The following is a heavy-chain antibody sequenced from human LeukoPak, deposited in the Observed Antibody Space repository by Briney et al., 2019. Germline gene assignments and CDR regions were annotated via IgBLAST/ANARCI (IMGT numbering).Heavy chain of an antibody. V-gene: IGHV3-53*01. CDR1: GFSVSSNY. D-gene: IGHD3-10*01. CDR2: IYSGVST. CDR3: ARETYYGSGSYSDFALDY. Sequence: GGSLRLSCAASGFSVSSNYMNWVRQAPGKGLEWVSVIYSGVSTYYADSVRGRFTISRDNAKNSVYLQMNSLRAEDTAVYYCARETYYGSGSYSDFALDYWGQGTLVTVSS. J-gene: IGHJ4*02.